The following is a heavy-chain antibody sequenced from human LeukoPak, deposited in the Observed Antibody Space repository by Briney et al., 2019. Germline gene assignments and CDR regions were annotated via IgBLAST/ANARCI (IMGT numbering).Heavy chain of an antibody. J-gene: IGHJ4*02. CDR2: INPNSGGT. CDR3: ARDLMYYDSSGYYNY. V-gene: IGHV1-2*06. Sequence: ASVKVSCKASGYTFTGYYMHWVRQAPGQGLEWMGRINPNSGGTNYAKKFQGRVTMNRYTSISTAYMVLSRLRSDDTAVYYWARDLMYYDSSGYYNYWGQGTLVTVSS. D-gene: IGHD3-22*01. CDR1: GYTFTGYY.